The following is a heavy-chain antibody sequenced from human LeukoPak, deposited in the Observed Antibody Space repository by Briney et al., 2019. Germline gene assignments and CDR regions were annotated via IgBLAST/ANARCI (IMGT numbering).Heavy chain of an antibody. CDR2: ISAYNGNT. D-gene: IGHD2-15*01. J-gene: IGHJ5*02. CDR3: ARDRCSGGSCSLDP. V-gene: IGHV1-18*01. CDR1: GYTFTSYG. Sequence: GASVKVSCKASGYTFTSYGISWVRQAPGQGLEWMGWISAYNGNTNYAQKLQGRVTMTTDTSTSTAYMELRRQRSDDTAVYYCARDRCSGGSCSLDPWGQGTLVTVSS.